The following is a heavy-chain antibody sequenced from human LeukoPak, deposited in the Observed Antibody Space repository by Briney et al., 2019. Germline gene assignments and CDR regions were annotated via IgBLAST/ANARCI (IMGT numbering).Heavy chain of an antibody. Sequence: GGSLRLSCAASGFTFSSYGMHWVRQAPGKGLEWVAVIWYDGSNKYYADSVKGRFTISRDNSKNTLYLQMNSLRAEDTAVYYCAKNSGMGGGAFDIWGQGTMVTVSS. CDR1: GFTFSSYG. CDR3: AKNSGMGGGAFDI. CDR2: IWYDGSNK. V-gene: IGHV3-33*06. J-gene: IGHJ3*02. D-gene: IGHD1-26*01.